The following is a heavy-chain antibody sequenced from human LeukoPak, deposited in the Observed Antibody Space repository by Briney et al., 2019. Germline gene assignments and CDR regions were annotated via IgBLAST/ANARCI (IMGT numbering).Heavy chain of an antibody. D-gene: IGHD4-11*01. CDR3: ARDGYRNWYYFDH. V-gene: IGHV4-59*11. CDR1: GGSISSHY. Sequence: KPSETLSLTCTVSGGSISSHYWSWIRQPPGRGLEWIGQIYYSGSTKYNPSLKSRVTISVDRSKNQFSLKLSSVTAAGAAVYYCARDGYRNWYYFDHWGQGALVTVS. CDR2: IYYSGST. J-gene: IGHJ4*02.